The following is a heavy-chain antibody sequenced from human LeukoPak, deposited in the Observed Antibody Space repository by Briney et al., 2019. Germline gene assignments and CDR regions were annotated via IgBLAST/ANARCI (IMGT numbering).Heavy chain of an antibody. CDR2: INSDGSIT. V-gene: IGHV3-74*01. Sequence: PGGSLRLSCAASGFTFTTYWMHWVRQAPGKGLVWVSHINSDGSITSYADSVKGRFTISRDNSKNTLYLQMNSLRAEDTAVYYCAKDRMVYAIWGQGTLVTVSS. D-gene: IGHD2-8*01. J-gene: IGHJ4*02. CDR3: AKDRMVYAI. CDR1: GFTFTTYW.